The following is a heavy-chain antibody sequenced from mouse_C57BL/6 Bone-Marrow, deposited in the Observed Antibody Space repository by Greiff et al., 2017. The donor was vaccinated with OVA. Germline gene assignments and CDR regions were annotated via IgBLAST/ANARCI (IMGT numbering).Heavy chain of an antibody. Sequence: GGGLVQPNGSLKLSCAASGFTFNTYAMHWVRQAPGKGLEWVARIRSNSSNFATYYADSVKDRFTISRDDSQSMLYLQMNNLKTEDTAMYYCHIYDGYPAWFAYWGQGTLVTVSA. J-gene: IGHJ3*01. CDR1: GFTFNTYA. D-gene: IGHD2-3*01. V-gene: IGHV10-3*01. CDR2: IRSNSSNFAT. CDR3: HIYDGYPAWFAY.